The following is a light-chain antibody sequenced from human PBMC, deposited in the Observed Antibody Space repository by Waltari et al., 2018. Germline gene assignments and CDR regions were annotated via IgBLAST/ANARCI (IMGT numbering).Light chain of an antibody. CDR2: GNN. CDR1: SSNIGPDYG. J-gene: IGLJ3*02. CDR3: QSYDSSLNGCV. Sequence: QSVLTQPPSVSGAPGQRVTISCTGSSSNIGPDYGVHWYQQLPGTAPKLLIYGNNHRPSGVPDRFSGSKSGTSASLAITGLQAEDEADYYCQSYDSSLNGCVFGGGTKLTVL. V-gene: IGLV1-40*01.